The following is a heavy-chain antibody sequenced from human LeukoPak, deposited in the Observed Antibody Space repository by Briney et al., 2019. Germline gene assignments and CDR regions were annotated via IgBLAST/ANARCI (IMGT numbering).Heavy chain of an antibody. CDR3: ARNNGMDV. V-gene: IGHV3-7*03. CDR2: VNRDGSET. CDR1: GFTLSNHW. J-gene: IGHJ6*02. Sequence: GGSLRLSCAASGFTLSNHWMTWVRQVPGRGPEWVANVNRDGSETYYLDSVKGRFTISKDNAKNSLYLQMNSLRAEDTALYHCARNNGMDVWGRGTTVTVSS.